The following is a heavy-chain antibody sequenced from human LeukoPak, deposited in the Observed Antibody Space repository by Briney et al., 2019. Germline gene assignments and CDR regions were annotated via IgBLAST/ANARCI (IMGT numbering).Heavy chain of an antibody. D-gene: IGHD6-13*01. CDR1: GYTFTGYY. V-gene: IGHV1-2*02. Sequence: ASVKVSCKASGYTFTGYYIHWVRQAPGHGLEWMGWINPNSGGTNYAQKFQVRGTMTRDTTISTAYMELSRLRSDDTAVYYCARSAESSSWVEFDYWGQGTLVTVSS. CDR3: ARSAESSSWVEFDY. CDR2: INPNSGGT. J-gene: IGHJ4*02.